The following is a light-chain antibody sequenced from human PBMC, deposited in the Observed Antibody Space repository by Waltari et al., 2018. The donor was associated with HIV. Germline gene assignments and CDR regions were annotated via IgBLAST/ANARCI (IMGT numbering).Light chain of an antibody. Sequence: QSVLTQPPSVSGAPGQRVTISCTGSSSNIGAGFDVHWYQQVPGTAPELLIYGNINRPSGVPDRFAGAKAGASASRAITGLQAEDEADDYCQSYDSSLSGSRVFGTGTKVTVL. J-gene: IGLJ1*01. CDR2: GNI. CDR3: QSYDSSLSGSRV. CDR1: SSNIGAGFD. V-gene: IGLV1-40*01.